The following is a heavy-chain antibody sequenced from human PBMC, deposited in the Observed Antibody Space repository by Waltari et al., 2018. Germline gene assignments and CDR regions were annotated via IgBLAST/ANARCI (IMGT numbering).Heavy chain of an antibody. CDR1: GFTFSSYA. CDR2: VGGSGGST. D-gene: IGHD2-21*01. J-gene: IGHJ4*02. CDR3: AKEWGWVVIAIRGDYFDY. Sequence: EVQLLESGGGLVQPGGSLRLSCAASGFTFSSYAMSWVRQAPGKGLEWVSAVGGSGGSTSYADSVKGRFTISRDNTKNTLYLQRNSLRDEDTAVYYCAKEWGWVVIAIRGDYFDYWGQGTLVTVSS. V-gene: IGHV3-23*01.